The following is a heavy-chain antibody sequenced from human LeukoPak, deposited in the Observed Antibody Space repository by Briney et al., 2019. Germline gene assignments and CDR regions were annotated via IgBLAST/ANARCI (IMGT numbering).Heavy chain of an antibody. D-gene: IGHD4-11*01. CDR3: ARAPTTPFLYYFDY. CDR2: IYHSGST. CDR1: GGSISSGGYY. J-gene: IGHJ4*02. Sequence: SETLSLTCTVSGGSISSGGYYWSWIRQPPGKGLEWIGYIYHSGSTYYNPSLKSRVTISVDRSKNQFSLKLSSVTAADTAVYYCARAPTTPFLYYFDYWGQGTLVTVSS. V-gene: IGHV4-30-2*01.